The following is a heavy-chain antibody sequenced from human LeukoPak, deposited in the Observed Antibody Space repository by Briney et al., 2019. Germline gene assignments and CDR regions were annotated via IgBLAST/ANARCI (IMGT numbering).Heavy chain of an antibody. V-gene: IGHV6-1*01. CDR2: TYYTSKWYN. D-gene: IGHD5-24*01. Sequence: SQTLSLTCAISGDSVSTNSAAWNWIRQSPSRGLEWLGRTYYTSKWYNDYALSMKGRITINPDTSKNQFSLQLNSVTPEDTALYYCARGTRDGYNPTFDYRGQGTLVTVSS. CDR3: ARGTRDGYNPTFDY. CDR1: GDSVSTNSAA. J-gene: IGHJ4*02.